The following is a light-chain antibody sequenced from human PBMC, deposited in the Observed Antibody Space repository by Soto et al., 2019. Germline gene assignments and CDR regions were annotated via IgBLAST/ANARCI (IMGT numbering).Light chain of an antibody. CDR1: RTSSSW. Sequence: IHMTQSPSTLSASLGDRVTITFRGSRTSSSWVGWYQQTPEKARKLLIYEASTLTSGVPSWFSGSCSGAEFTLTISSLQPDVFASYYCQHYNSYSGAFGQGTKVDIK. V-gene: IGKV1-5*03. CDR3: QHYNSYSGA. J-gene: IGKJ1*01. CDR2: EAS.